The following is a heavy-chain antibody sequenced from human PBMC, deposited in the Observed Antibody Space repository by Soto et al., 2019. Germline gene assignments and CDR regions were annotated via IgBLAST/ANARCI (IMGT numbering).Heavy chain of an antibody. CDR2: IYPGDSDT. V-gene: IGHV5-51*01. J-gene: IGHJ4*02. D-gene: IGHD2-2*01. Sequence: GESLKISCEGSVYSFTTYWFGWFRQKHEKGLEWMGIIYPGDSDTRYSPSFQGQVTISADKSISTAYLQWSSLKASDTAMYYFARGKTGHCSSSSCPFDCWVQGTPVTVSS. CDR1: VYSFTTYW. CDR3: ARGKTGHCSSSSCPFDC.